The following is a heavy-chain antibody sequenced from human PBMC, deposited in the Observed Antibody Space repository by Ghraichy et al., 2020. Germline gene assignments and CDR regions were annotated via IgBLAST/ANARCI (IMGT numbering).Heavy chain of an antibody. Sequence: GGSLRLSCAASGFTFSSYAMSWVRQAPGKGLEWVSAISASGGSAYYADSVKGRFTISRDNSKNTLYLQMNSLRAEDTAVYYCAKDLEHNGYYGMDVWGQGTTVTVSS. J-gene: IGHJ6*02. CDR2: ISASGGSA. D-gene: IGHD2-21*01. V-gene: IGHV3-23*01. CDR1: GFTFSSYA. CDR3: AKDLEHNGYYGMDV.